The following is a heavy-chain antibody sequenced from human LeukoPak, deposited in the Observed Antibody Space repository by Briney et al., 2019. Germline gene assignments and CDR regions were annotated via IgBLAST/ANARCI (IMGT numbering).Heavy chain of an antibody. D-gene: IGHD3-10*01. CDR2: IYYSGST. Sequence: SETLSLTCTVSGGSISTYYWNWIRQPPGKGLEWIGYIYYSGSTNYNPSLKSRVTISVDTSKNHFSLNLSSATAADTAVYYCARDIVGGSGSGSMDVWGQGTTVTVSS. CDR1: GGSISTYY. J-gene: IGHJ6*02. CDR3: ARDIVGGSGSGSMDV. V-gene: IGHV4-59*12.